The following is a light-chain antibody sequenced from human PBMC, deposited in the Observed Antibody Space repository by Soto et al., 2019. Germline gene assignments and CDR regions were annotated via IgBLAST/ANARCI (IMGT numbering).Light chain of an antibody. J-gene: IGKJ5*01. CDR2: DSS. CDR1: QSIISN. Sequence: EMVMTQSPYTLSVSAGDGASISCRASQSIISNLAWYQQRPGQPPRLLIYDSSTSATGFPARFSGSASGTDFTLTISSLQPEDFAVYYCQQRSNWPITFGQGTRLEIK. V-gene: IGKV3-11*01. CDR3: QQRSNWPIT.